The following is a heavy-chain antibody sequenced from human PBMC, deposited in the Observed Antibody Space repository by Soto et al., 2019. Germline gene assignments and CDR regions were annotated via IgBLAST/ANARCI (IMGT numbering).Heavy chain of an antibody. CDR1: GGSISSSSYY. CDR3: ARSWFGELLDNWFDP. D-gene: IGHD3-10*01. V-gene: IGHV4-39*01. CDR2: IYYSGNT. Sequence: SETLSLTCTVSGGSISSSSYYWGWIRQPPGKGLEWIGSIYYSGNTYYNPSLKSRVTISVDTSKNQFSLELSSVTAADTAVYYCARSWFGELLDNWFDPWGQGTLVTVSS. J-gene: IGHJ5*02.